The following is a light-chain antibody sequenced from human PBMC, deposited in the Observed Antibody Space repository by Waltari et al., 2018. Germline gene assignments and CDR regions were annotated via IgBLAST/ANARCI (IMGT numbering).Light chain of an antibody. CDR1: SSDIGDYNY. CDR2: DVN. V-gene: IGLV2-14*03. CDR3: ASYTSSGALM. J-gene: IGLJ3*02. Sequence: QSALTQPASVSGSPGQSITVSCTGSSSDIGDYNYVSWYQQHPGKVPKLMIYDVNKRPPWVSHRFFVSKSGNTASLTISGLQPEDDADYYCASYTSSGALMFGGGTKVTVL.